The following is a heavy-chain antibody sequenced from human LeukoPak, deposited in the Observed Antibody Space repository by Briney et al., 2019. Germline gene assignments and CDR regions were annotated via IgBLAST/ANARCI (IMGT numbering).Heavy chain of an antibody. J-gene: IGHJ4*02. CDR3: ARDPPFDY. CDR2: IKQDGSEK. Sequence: PGGSLRLSCEASGFSFGNYWMSWVRQAPGKGLEWVANIKQDGSEKYYVDSVKGRFTISRDNAKNSLYLQMNSLRAEDTAVYYCARDPPFDYWGQGTLVTVSS. V-gene: IGHV3-7*01. CDR1: GFSFGNYW.